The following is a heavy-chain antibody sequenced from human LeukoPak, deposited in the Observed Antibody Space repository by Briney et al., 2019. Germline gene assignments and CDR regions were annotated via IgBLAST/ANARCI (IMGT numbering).Heavy chain of an antibody. Sequence: EASVKVSCKASGYTFTSYGISWVRQAPGQGLEWMGWISAYNGNTNYAQKLQGRATMTTDTSTSTAYMELRSLRSDDTAVYYCARAGTLGYCSSTSCYGPFDYWGQGTLVTVSS. CDR2: ISAYNGNT. D-gene: IGHD2-2*01. CDR1: GYTFTSYG. J-gene: IGHJ4*02. V-gene: IGHV1-18*01. CDR3: ARAGTLGYCSSTSCYGPFDY.